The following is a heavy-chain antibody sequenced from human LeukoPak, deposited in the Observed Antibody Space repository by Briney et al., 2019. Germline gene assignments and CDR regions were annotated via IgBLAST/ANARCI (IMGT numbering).Heavy chain of an antibody. Sequence: SWIRQPPGKGLEWIGYIYYSGSTYYNPSLKSRVTISVDTSKNQFSLKLSSVTAADTAVYYCARGAGEDYYDSSGAQDYWGQGTLVTVSS. V-gene: IGHV4-30-4*08. CDR2: IYYSGST. D-gene: IGHD3-22*01. J-gene: IGHJ4*02. CDR3: ARGAGEDYYDSSGAQDY.